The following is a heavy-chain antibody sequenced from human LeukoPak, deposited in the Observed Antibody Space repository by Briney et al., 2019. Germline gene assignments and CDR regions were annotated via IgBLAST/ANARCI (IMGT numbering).Heavy chain of an antibody. CDR2: ISWNSGSI. D-gene: IGHD1-26*01. CDR3: AKDSGSRYYFDY. Sequence: GGSLRLSCAASGFTFDDYAMPWVRQAPGKGLEWVSGISWNSGSIGYADSVKGRFTISRDNAKNSLYLQMNSLRAEDTALYYCAKDSGSRYYFDYWGQGTLVTVSS. J-gene: IGHJ4*02. CDR1: GFTFDDYA. V-gene: IGHV3-9*01.